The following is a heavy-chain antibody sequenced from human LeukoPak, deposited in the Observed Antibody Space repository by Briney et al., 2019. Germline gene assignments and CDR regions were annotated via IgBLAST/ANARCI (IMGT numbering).Heavy chain of an antibody. CDR1: GYSFSDFW. CDR2: IYPDDSDT. D-gene: IGHD3-10*01. CDR3: ARGGSGSYFEWFDP. V-gene: IGHV5-51*01. Sequence: GESLKISCKGSGYSFSDFWIVWVRQMPGQGLELMGIIYPDDSDTRYSPSFQGQVTISADKSISTAYLQWSSLKASDTAMYYCARGGSGSYFEWFDPWGQGTLVTVSS. J-gene: IGHJ5*02.